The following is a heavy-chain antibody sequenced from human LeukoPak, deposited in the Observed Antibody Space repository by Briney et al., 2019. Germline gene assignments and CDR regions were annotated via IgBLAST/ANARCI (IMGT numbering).Heavy chain of an antibody. CDR1: GYTFTSYG. Sequence: ASVKVSCKASGYTFTSYGISWVRQAPGQGLEWMGWISAYNGNTNYAQKLQGRVTMTTDTSTSTAYMELRSLRSDDTAVYYCARYQDYYDSSGYNLWGQGTLVTVSS. CDR2: ISAYNGNT. CDR3: ARYQDYYDSSGYNL. V-gene: IGHV1-18*01. J-gene: IGHJ4*02. D-gene: IGHD3-22*01.